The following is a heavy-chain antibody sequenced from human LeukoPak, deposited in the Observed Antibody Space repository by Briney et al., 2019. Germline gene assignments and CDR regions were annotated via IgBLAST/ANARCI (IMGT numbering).Heavy chain of an antibody. D-gene: IGHD2-15*01. Sequence: ASVKVSCKASGYTFTSYYMHWVRQAPGQGLEWMGIINPSGGSTSYAQKFQGRVTMTRDTSTSTVYMELSSLRSEDTAVYYCASTLVAAAPVDYWGQGTLVTVSS. J-gene: IGHJ4*02. CDR2: INPSGGST. V-gene: IGHV1-46*01. CDR1: GYTFTSYY. CDR3: ASTLVAAAPVDY.